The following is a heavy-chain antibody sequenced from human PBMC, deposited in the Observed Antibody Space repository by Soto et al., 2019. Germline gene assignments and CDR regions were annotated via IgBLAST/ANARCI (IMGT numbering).Heavy chain of an antibody. CDR3: AREEWYHWFYP. CDR2: ISYDGSNK. Sequence: QVQLVESGGGVVQPGRSLRLSCAASGFTFSSYAMHWVRQAPGKGLEWVAVISYDGSNKYYADSVKGRFTISRDNSKNTLYLQMNSLRAEDTALYYCAREEWYHWFYPWGQGTLVTVSS. D-gene: IGHD3-3*01. V-gene: IGHV3-30-3*01. J-gene: IGHJ5*02. CDR1: GFTFSSYA.